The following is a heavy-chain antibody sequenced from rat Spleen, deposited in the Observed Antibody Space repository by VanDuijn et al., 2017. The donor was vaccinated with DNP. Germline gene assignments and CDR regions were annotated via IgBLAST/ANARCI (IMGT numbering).Heavy chain of an antibody. CDR1: GFTFSNYY. CDR3: TGRPPPTRGPFDY. Sequence: EVQLVESGGGLVQPGRSLKLSCAASGFTFSNYYMAWVRQAPTKGREWVASISTGGGSTYYRDSVKGRFTVSRDNAKSTLFLQMDSLRSEDTATYYCTGRPPPTRGPFDYWGQGIMVTVSS. J-gene: IGHJ2*01. V-gene: IGHV5-27*01. D-gene: IGHD1-4*01. CDR2: ISTGGGST.